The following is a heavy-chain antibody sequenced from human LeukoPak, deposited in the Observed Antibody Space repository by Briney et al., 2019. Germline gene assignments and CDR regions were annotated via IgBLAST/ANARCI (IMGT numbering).Heavy chain of an antibody. CDR2: IYYSRST. V-gene: IGHV4-39*07. CDR3: ARVSGWTARYYYYMDV. D-gene: IGHD6-19*01. CDR1: GGSISSSSYY. J-gene: IGHJ6*03. Sequence: PSETLSLTCTVSGGSISSSSYYWGWIRQPPGKGLEWIGSIYYSRSTYYNPSLKSRVTISVDTSKNQFSLKLSSVTVADTAVYYCARVSGWTARYYYYMDVWGKGTTVTVPS.